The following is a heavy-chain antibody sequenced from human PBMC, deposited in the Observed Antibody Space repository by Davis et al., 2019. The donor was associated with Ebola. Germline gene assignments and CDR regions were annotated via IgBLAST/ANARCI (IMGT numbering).Heavy chain of an antibody. CDR3: ARDGSYYDFWSGCFDP. V-gene: IGHV3-7*03. J-gene: IGHJ5*02. Sequence: PGGSLRLSCAASGFTFSSYWMSWVRQAPGKGLEWVANIKQDGSEKYYVDSVKGRFTISRDNAKNSLYLQMNSLRAEDTAVYYCARDGSYYDFWSGCFDPWGQGTLVTVSS. D-gene: IGHD3-3*01. CDR1: GFTFSSYW. CDR2: IKQDGSEK.